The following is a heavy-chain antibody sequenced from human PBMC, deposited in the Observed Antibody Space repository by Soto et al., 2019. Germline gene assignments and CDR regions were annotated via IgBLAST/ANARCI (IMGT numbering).Heavy chain of an antibody. CDR1: GGSFSGYY. V-gene: IGHV4-34*01. J-gene: IGHJ6*02. CDR2: INHSGST. Sequence: SETLSLTCAVYGGSFSGYYWSWIRQPPGKGLEWIGEINHSGSTNYNPSLRSRVTISVDTSKKQFSLRVNSVTAADTAVYYCARANHYDYVWGSYSTYYQLYGMDVWGQGSTVT. D-gene: IGHD3-16*01. CDR3: ARANHYDYVWGSYSTYYQLYGMDV.